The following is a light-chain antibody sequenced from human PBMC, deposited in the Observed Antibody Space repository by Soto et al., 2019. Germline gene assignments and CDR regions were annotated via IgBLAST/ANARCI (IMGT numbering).Light chain of an antibody. V-gene: IGKV2-24*01. Sequence: DIVLTQSPLSLPVTLGQPASLSCRSSESLLHSGGNTYLSWLHQRPGQPPRLLIYQISERLSGVPDRFSGSGAGTNFTLRISRVEAEDVGIFFCMQSSQLRTFGQGPKVEIK. CDR2: QIS. J-gene: IGKJ1*01. CDR3: MQSSQLRT. CDR1: ESLLHSGGNTY.